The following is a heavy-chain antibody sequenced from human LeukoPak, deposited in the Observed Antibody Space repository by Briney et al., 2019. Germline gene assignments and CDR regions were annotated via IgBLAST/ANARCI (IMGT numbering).Heavy chain of an antibody. CDR3: ARGAEGHNYGELDS. CDR2: IHYDGTYT. V-gene: IGHV3-74*01. J-gene: IGHJ5*01. CDR1: GFTFSTYW. D-gene: IGHD5-18*01. Sequence: PGGSLRLSCAASGFTFSTYWMHWVRQSPGKGLVWLSRIHYDGTYTTYVDSVRGRFTISRDNTKSTLYLQMNSLRADDTAVYYCARGAEGHNYGELDSWGQGTLVTVSS.